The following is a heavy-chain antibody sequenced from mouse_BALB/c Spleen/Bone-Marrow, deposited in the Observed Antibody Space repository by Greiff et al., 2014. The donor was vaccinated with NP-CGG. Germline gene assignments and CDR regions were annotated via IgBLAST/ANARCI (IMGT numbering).Heavy chain of an antibody. J-gene: IGHJ3*01. Sequence: VQLQQSGAELVKLGASVKLSCTASGFNIKDTYMHWVKQRPEQGLEWIGRIDPANGNTKYDPKFQGKATITADTSSNTAYLQLSSLTSEDTAVYYCASYYYGSSLFAYWGQGTLVTVSA. D-gene: IGHD1-1*01. CDR3: ASYYYGSSLFAY. V-gene: IGHV14-3*02. CDR2: IDPANGNT. CDR1: GFNIKDTY.